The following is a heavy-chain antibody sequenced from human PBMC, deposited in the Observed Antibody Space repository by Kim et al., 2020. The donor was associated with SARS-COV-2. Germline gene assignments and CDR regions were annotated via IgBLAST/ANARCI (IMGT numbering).Heavy chain of an antibody. CDR2: ISAYNGNT. Sequence: ASVKVSCKASGYTFTSYGISWVRQAPGQGLEWMGWISAYNGNTNYAQKLQGRVTMTTDTSTSTAYMELRSLRSDDTAVYYCARGVYDSSGYYYVDAFDIWGQGTMVTVSS. CDR1: GYTFTSYG. J-gene: IGHJ3*02. D-gene: IGHD3-22*01. CDR3: ARGVYDSSGYYYVDAFDI. V-gene: IGHV1-18*01.